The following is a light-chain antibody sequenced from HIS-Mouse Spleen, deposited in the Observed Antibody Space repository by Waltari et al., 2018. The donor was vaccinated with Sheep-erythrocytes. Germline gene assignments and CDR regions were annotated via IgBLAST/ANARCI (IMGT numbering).Light chain of an antibody. CDR2: DVS. CDR1: SSDVGGYNY. J-gene: IGLJ1*01. V-gene: IGLV2-11*01. CDR3: CSYAGSYNHV. Sequence: QSALTQPRSVSGSPGQSVTISCTGTSSDVGGYNYVSWYQQHPGKAPKLMIYDVSKRPSGVPYRCSGSKSGNTASLTISGLQAEDEADYYCCSYAGSYNHVFATGTKVTVL.